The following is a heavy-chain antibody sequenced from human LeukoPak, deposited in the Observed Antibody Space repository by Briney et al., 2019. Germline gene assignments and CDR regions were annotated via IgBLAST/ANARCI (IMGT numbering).Heavy chain of an antibody. V-gene: IGHV1-8*01. J-gene: IGHJ5*02. CDR2: MNPNSGNT. Sequence: ASVKVSCKASGYTFTSYDINWVRQATGQGLDWMGWMNPNSGNTGYAQKFQGRVTMTRNTSISTAYMELSSLRSEDTAVYYCARVGQNKSFWSGYSPMLTDWFDPWGQGTLVTVSS. CDR1: GYTFTSYD. CDR3: ARVGQNKSFWSGYSPMLTDWFDP. D-gene: IGHD3-3*01.